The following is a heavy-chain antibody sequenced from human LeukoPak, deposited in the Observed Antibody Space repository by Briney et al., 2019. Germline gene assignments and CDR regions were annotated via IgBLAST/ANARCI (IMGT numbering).Heavy chain of an antibody. CDR1: GGSISSGSYY. D-gene: IGHD2-2*01. CDR3: ARGNQLLQGDAFDI. CDR2: IYTSGST. J-gene: IGHJ3*02. V-gene: IGHV4-61*02. Sequence: SETLSLTCTVSGGSISSGSYYWSWIRQPAGKGLEWIGRIYTSGSTNYNPSLKSRVTISVDTSKNQFSLKLSSVTAADTAVYYCARGNQLLQGDAFDIWGQGTMVTVSS.